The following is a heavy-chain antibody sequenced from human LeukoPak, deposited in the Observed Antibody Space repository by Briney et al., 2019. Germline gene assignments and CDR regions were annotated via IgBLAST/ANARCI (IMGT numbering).Heavy chain of an antibody. CDR1: GGSISSSSYY. Sequence: SETLSLTCTVSGGSISSSSYYWGWIRQPPGKGREWIGSIYHSGSTYCNPSLKSRVTISVDTSKNQFSLKLSSVTAADTAVYYCARIDFWSGYFDYWGQGTLVTVSS. CDR3: ARIDFWSGYFDY. J-gene: IGHJ4*02. V-gene: IGHV4-39*07. D-gene: IGHD3-3*01. CDR2: IYHSGST.